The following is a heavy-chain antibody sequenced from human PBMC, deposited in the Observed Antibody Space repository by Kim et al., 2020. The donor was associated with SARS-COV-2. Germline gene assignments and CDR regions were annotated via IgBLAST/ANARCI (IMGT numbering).Heavy chain of an antibody. Sequence: GGSLRLSCAASGFTFSSYAMHWVRQAPGKGLEWVAVISYDGSNKYYADSVKGRFTISRDNSKNTLYLQMNSLRAEDTAVYYCARDIYSSSWYGSYYGMDVWGQGTTVTVSS. CDR3: ARDIYSSSWYGSYYGMDV. J-gene: IGHJ6*02. CDR2: ISYDGSNK. D-gene: IGHD6-13*01. V-gene: IGHV3-30-3*01. CDR1: GFTFSSYA.